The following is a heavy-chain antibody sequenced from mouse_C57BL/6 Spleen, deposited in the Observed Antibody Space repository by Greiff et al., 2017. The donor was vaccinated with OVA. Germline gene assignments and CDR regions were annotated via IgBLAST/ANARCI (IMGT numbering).Heavy chain of an antibody. CDR3: ARARETVFYWYCDV. CDR2: INPNNGGT. Sequence: VQLQQSGPELVKPGASVKIPCKASGYTFTDYNMDWVKQSHGKSLEWIGDINPNNGGTIYNQKFKGKATLTVDKSSSTAYMELRSLTSEYTAVYYCARARETVFYWYCDVWGTGTTVTVSS. J-gene: IGHJ1*03. V-gene: IGHV1-18*01. CDR1: GYTFTDYN. D-gene: IGHD4-1*01.